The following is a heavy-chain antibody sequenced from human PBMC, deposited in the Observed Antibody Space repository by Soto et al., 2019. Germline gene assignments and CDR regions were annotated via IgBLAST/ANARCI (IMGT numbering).Heavy chain of an antibody. CDR1: GGSFSSGGFY. CDR2: IYYSGST. J-gene: IGHJ5*02. D-gene: IGHD2-8*01. Sequence: SETLSLSCTVSGGSFSSGGFYWGWLRQHPGKGLEWIVYIYYSGSTYYNPSIKSRVTISVDTTKNQFTLTLSTVTTAHTAVYYCATAKDWSSPDCTNGACAPWACFDPWGQGTLVTVSS. V-gene: IGHV4-31*03. CDR3: ATAKDWSSPDCTNGACAPWACFDP.